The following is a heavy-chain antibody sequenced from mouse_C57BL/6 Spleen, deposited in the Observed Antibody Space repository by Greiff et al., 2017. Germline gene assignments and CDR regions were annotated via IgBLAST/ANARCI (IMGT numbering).Heavy chain of an antibody. CDR2: IDPNSGGT. D-gene: IGHD1-1*01. CDR1: GYTFTSYW. J-gene: IGHJ3*01. CDR3: ARSGYYGSSLAWFAY. V-gene: IGHV1-72*01. Sequence: QVQLQQPGAELVQPGASVTLTCKASGYTFTSYWVHWVKQRPGRGLEWIGRIDPNSGGTKYNEKLTSKDTLTVDKPSSAAYRQLSILTSEDAAVYYCARSGYYGSSLAWFAYWGTGTLVTVSA.